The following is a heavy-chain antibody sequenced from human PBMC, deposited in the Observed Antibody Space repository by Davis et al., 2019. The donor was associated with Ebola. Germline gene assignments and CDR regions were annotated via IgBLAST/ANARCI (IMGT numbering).Heavy chain of an antibody. V-gene: IGHV3-11*01. D-gene: IGHD4-11*01. CDR2: ISSSGSTI. CDR3: ARGMTTVTTHWFDP. CDR1: GFTFSDYY. J-gene: IGHJ5*02. Sequence: GGSLRLSCAASGFTFSDYYMSWIRQAPGKGLEWVSYISSSGSTIYYADSVKGRFTISRDNAKNSLYLQMNSLRAEDTAVYYCARGMTTVTTHWFDPWGQGTLVTVSS.